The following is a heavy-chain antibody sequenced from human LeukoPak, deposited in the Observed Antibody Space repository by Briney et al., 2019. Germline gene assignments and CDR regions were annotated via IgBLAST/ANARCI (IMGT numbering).Heavy chain of an antibody. D-gene: IGHD2/OR15-2a*01. CDR3: AKSLLTTAAGTGRAFDI. CDR2: ISASGGST. V-gene: IGHV3-23*01. J-gene: IGHJ3*02. CDR1: GFTFSNFA. Sequence: GGSLRLSCAASGFTFSNFALSWVRQAPGKGLEWVSAISASGGSTYYADPVKGRFTISRDNSKNTLFLQMNNLRAEDTAKYYCAKSLLTTAAGTGRAFDIWGQGTMVTVSS.